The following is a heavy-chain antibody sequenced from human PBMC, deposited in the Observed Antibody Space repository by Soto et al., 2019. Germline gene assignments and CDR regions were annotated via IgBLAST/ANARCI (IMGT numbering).Heavy chain of an antibody. CDR1: GFSISGSA. CDR2: IRSKSNSYAT. CDR3: TRSVTGTTARFDY. V-gene: IGHV3-73*02. J-gene: IGHJ4*02. D-gene: IGHD1-7*01. Sequence: EVQLVESGGGLVQPGGSLKLSCAASGFSISGSAMHWVRQASGKGLEWVGRIRSKSNSYATAYAASVKGRFTISRDDSKSTASLPMISLKTEDTAVYYCTRSVTGTTARFDYWGQGTGVTVSS.